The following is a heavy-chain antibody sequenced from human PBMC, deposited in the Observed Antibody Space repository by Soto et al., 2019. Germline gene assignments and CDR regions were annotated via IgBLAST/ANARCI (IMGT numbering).Heavy chain of an antibody. CDR2: IYSGGST. CDR3: ARVTGYNYWFDP. V-gene: IGHV3-53*01. Sequence: GGSLRLSCAASGFTVSSNYMSWVRQAPGKGLEWVSVIYSGGSTYYADSVKGRFTISRDNPKNTLYLQMNSLRAEDTAVYYCARVTGYNYWFDPWGQGTLVTVSS. CDR1: GFTVSSNY. J-gene: IGHJ5*02. D-gene: IGHD5-12*01.